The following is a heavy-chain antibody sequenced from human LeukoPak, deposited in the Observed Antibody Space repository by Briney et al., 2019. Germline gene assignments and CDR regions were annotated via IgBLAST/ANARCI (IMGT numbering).Heavy chain of an antibody. CDR1: GGTFSSYA. CDR2: IIPIFGTA. J-gene: IGHJ4*02. D-gene: IGHD2-2*01. V-gene: IGHV1-69*01. Sequence: SVKVSCKASGGTFSSYAISWVRQAPGQGLEWMGGIIPIFGTANYAQKFQGRVTITADESTSTAYMELSSLRSEDTAVSYCAAYCSSTSCQLSFDYWGQGTLVTVSS. CDR3: AAYCSSTSCQLSFDY.